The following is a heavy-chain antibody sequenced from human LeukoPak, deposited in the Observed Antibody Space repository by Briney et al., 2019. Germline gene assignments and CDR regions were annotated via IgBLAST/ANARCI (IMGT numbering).Heavy chain of an antibody. D-gene: IGHD3-22*01. CDR3: ARSQKPIVVVITTADAFDI. CDR1: GGSISSYY. Sequence: PSETLSLTCTVSGGSISSYYWSWIRQPPGKGLEWIGYIYYSGSTNYNPSLKSRVTISVDTSKNRFSLKLSSVTAADTAVYYCARSQKPIVVVITTADAFDIWGQGTMVTVSS. V-gene: IGHV4-59*01. J-gene: IGHJ3*02. CDR2: IYYSGST.